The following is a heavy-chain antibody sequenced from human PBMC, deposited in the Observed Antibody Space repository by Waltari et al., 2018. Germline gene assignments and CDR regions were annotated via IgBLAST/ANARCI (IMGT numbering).Heavy chain of an antibody. J-gene: IGHJ4*02. Sequence: QLQLPESGPGLVKSSQTLSLTCTVSGCSISSSGHYWGWIRQPPGKGLEWIGTIDYSGNTYYNPSLKSRVTISVDTSKRQFSLKLNSVTAADTAVYYCVRDFGDHRTDYWGQGTLVTVSS. CDR2: IDYSGNT. CDR1: GCSISSSGHY. V-gene: IGHV4-39*02. D-gene: IGHD4-17*01. CDR3: VRDFGDHRTDY.